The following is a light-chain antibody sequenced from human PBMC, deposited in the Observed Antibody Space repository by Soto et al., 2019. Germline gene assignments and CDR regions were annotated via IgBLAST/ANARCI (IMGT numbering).Light chain of an antibody. CDR3: HDYGTSAPWT. J-gene: IGKJ1*01. V-gene: IGKV3-20*01. Sequence: EVVLTQSPGTLSLSPGERATLSCRASQSIRGNELAWYQQKPGQAPRLLIDRGSSMATGIPDRFSGRGSGTDFTLTLSRLDPEDFAVYYCHDYGTSAPWTFGQGTKVEIK. CDR1: QSIRGNE. CDR2: RGS.